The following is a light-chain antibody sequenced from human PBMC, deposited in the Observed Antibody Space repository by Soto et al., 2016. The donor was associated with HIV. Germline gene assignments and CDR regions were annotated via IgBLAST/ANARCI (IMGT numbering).Light chain of an antibody. Sequence: SYELTQPPSVSVAPGKTARITCGGDNIGRNTVHWYQQKPGQAPVLVVYDDSDRPSGIPERFSGSKSGNTATLTINRVEAGDEADYFCQVWDSTTMLFGGRDQADRP. CDR1: NIGRNT. CDR3: QVWDSTTML. J-gene: IGLJ3*02. V-gene: IGLV3-21*03. CDR2: DDS.